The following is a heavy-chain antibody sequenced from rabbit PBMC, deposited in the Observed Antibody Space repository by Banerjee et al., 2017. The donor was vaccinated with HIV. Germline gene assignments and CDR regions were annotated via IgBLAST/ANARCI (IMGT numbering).Heavy chain of an antibody. CDR2: IDTSSGNT. D-gene: IGHD6-1*01. J-gene: IGHJ6*01. CDR1: GFDFTSTYY. CDR3: ARGEHFSVGFSAFAIYLDL. Sequence: QSLEESGGDLVKPGASLTLTCKASGFDFTSTYYMCWVRQAPGQGLEWIGCIDTSSGNTAYATWAKGRFTISKTSSTTVTLQMTSLTAADTATYFCARGEHFSVGFSAFAIYLDLWGPGTLVTVS. V-gene: IGHV1S40*01.